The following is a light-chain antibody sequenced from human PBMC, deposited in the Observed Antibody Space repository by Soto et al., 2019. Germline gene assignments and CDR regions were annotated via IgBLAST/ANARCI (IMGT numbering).Light chain of an antibody. Sequence: QSVLTQPASVSGSPGQSITISCTGTSSDIGAYNYVSWYQQHPGKAPKLMIYDVTNRPSGVSNRFSCSKSGNTASLTISGLQAEDEADYYCSSYTSTSVWVFGGGTKLTVL. CDR2: DVT. J-gene: IGLJ3*02. CDR3: SSYTSTSVWV. CDR1: SSDIGAYNY. V-gene: IGLV2-14*01.